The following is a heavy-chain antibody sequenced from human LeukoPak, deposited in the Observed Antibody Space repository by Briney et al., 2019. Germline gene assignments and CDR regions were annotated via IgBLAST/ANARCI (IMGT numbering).Heavy chain of an antibody. D-gene: IGHD3-10*01. V-gene: IGHV3-23*01. CDR2: ISPSGDIT. Sequence: GGTLRLSCAAYGFTFSNHGMNWVRQASGKGLEWVSGISPSGDITYYADSVKGRFTISRDNSKNTLYLEVISLTAEDTAVYYCAKDDAWLRFGEWSQGTLVTVSS. CDR3: AKDDAWLRFGE. J-gene: IGHJ4*02. CDR1: GFTFSNHG.